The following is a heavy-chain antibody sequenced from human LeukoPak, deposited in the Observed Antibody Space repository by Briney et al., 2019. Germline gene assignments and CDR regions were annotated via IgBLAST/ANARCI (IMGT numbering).Heavy chain of an antibody. J-gene: IGHJ4*02. CDR1: GYSISSGYY. CDR3: ARAIAARRRVGWDYFDY. Sequence: PSETLSLTCTISGYSISSGYYWGWIRQPPGKGLEWIGSIYHSGSTYYNPSLKSRVTISVGTSKNQFSLKLTSVTAADTAVYYCARAIAARRRVGWDYFDYWGQGTLSPSPQ. CDR2: IYHSGST. V-gene: IGHV4-38-2*02. D-gene: IGHD6-6*01.